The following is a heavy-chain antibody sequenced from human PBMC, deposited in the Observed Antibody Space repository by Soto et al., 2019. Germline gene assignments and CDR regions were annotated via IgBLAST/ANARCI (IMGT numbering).Heavy chain of an antibody. V-gene: IGHV3-33*06. D-gene: IGHD3-22*01. CDR3: AKVPLYDTWHFDY. J-gene: IGHJ4*02. CDR2: IWYDGSSE. Sequence: QVQLVESGGGVVQPGRSLRLSCAASGFTVSTQAMHWVRQAPGKGLEWVAAIWYDGSSEYYADSVKGRFTISRDNSKNTLYLQMNRLRAEDTAVHYCAKVPLYDTWHFDYWGQGTLATVSS. CDR1: GFTVSTQA.